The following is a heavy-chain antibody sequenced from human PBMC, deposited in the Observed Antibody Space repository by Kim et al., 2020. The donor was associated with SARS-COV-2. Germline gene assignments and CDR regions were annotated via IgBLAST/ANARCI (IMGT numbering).Heavy chain of an antibody. D-gene: IGHD6-6*01. J-gene: IGHJ5*02. V-gene: IGHV3-33*01. CDR3: ARVRRAALVLVP. CDR2: IWYDGSNK. CDR1: GFTFNSYG. Sequence: GGSLRLSCAASGFTFNSYGMPWVRQAPGKGLEWVAVIWYDGSNKYYADSVKGRFTISRDNSKNTLYLQMNSLRAEDTAVYYCARVRRAALVLVPWGKGTPVTVS.